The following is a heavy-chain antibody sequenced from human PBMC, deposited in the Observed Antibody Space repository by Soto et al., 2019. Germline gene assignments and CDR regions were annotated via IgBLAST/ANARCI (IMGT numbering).Heavy chain of an antibody. Sequence: PGGSLRLSCAASGFTFSSYSMNWVRQAPGKGLEWVSSISSSSSYIYYADSVKGRFTISRDNAKNSLYLQMNSLRAEDTAVYYCAREGVWSSGWYAPYYYYGMDVWGQGTTVTVS. V-gene: IGHV3-21*01. D-gene: IGHD6-19*01. CDR3: AREGVWSSGWYAPYYYYGMDV. CDR1: GFTFSSYS. CDR2: ISSSSSYI. J-gene: IGHJ6*02.